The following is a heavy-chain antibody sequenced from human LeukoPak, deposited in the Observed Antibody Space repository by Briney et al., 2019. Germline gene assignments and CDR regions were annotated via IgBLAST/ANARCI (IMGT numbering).Heavy chain of an antibody. V-gene: IGHV4-39*07. CDR1: GGSISSSSYY. D-gene: IGHD3-22*01. CDR2: IYYSGST. J-gene: IGHJ4*02. CDR3: ARGNYYDSSGYLWIPSRRGKYFDY. Sequence: SETLSLTCTVSGGSISSSSYYWGWIRQPPGKGLEWIGSIYYSGSTYYNPSLKSRVTISVDTSKNQFSLKLSSVTAADTAVYYCARGNYYDSSGYLWIPSRRGKYFDYWGQGTLVTVSS.